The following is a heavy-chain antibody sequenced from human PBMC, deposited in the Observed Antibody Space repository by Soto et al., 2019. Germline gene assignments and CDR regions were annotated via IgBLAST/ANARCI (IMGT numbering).Heavy chain of an antibody. Sequence: ASVKVSCKASGGTFSSYTISWVRQAPGQGLEWMGRIIPILGIANYAQKFQGRFTITADKSTSTAYMELSSLRSEDTAVYYCARGAYDILTGYYHDAFDIWGQGTMVTVSS. J-gene: IGHJ3*02. D-gene: IGHD3-9*01. CDR2: IIPILGIA. CDR3: ARGAYDILTGYYHDAFDI. CDR1: GGTFSSYT. V-gene: IGHV1-69*02.